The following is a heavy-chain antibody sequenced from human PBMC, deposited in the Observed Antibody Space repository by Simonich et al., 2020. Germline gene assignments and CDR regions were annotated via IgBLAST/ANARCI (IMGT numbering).Heavy chain of an antibody. CDR2: IYHSGST. D-gene: IGHD6-13*01. J-gene: IGHJ4*02. CDR3: ARGEAAAGMGFDY. CDR1: GYSISSGYY. V-gene: IGHV4-38-2*01. Sequence: QVQLQESGPGLVKPSETLSLTCAVSGYSISSGYYWGWIRQPAGQGRERMGSIYHSGSTYNNPSLKSRVTISVDTSKNQFSLKLSSVTAADTAVYYCARGEAAAGMGFDYWGQGTLVTVSS.